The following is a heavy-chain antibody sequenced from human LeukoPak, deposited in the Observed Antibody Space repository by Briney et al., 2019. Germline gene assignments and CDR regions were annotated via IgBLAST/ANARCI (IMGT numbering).Heavy chain of an antibody. J-gene: IGHJ4*02. CDR1: GITLSNYG. CDR2: ISDSGGRT. D-gene: IGHD2-21*01. V-gene: IGHV3-23*01. Sequence: PGGSLRLSCAVSGITLSNYGMSWVRQAPGKGLEWVAGISDSGGRTNYADSVKGRFTISRDNPKNTLYLQMNSLRAEDTAVYFWAKRYVAIRFIPVGSHKAAYYSDSWGQGALATVSS. CDR3: AKRYVAIRFIPVGSHKAAYYSDS.